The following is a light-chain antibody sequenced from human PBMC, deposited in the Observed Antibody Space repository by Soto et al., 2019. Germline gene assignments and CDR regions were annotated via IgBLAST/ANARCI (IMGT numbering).Light chain of an antibody. CDR2: DSS. V-gene: IGKV3-20*01. CDR1: QSIVSNF. CDR3: QQPFHSPRT. Sequence: EIVLTQSPGTLSLSPGETASLSCWASQSIVSNFLAWYQQRRGQPPRLLIYDSSRRASGIPARFTGSGSETAFTLTIIRVEAEDSAVYYCQQPFHSPRTFGQGTRLEI. J-gene: IGKJ2*01.